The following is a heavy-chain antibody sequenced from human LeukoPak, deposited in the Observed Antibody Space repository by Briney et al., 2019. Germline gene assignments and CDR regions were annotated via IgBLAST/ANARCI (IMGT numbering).Heavy chain of an antibody. V-gene: IGHV3-30*18. CDR1: GFTFSSYG. D-gene: IGHD6-13*01. CDR2: ISYDGSNK. CDR3: AKTSTGYSSSRYDY. Sequence: GGSLRLSCAASGFTFSSYGMHWARQAPGKGLEWVAVISYDGSNKYYADSVKGRFTISRDNSKNTLYLQMNSLRAEDTAVYYCAKTSTGYSSSRYDYWGQGTLVTVSS. J-gene: IGHJ4*02.